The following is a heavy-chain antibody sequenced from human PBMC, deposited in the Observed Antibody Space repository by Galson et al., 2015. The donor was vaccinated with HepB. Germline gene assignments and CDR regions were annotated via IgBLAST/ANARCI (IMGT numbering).Heavy chain of an antibody. CDR1: GFTVSSNY. CDR3: ARGKTAGTHSLDY. J-gene: IGHJ4*02. D-gene: IGHD6-13*01. V-gene: IGHV3-53*01. Sequence: SLRLSCAASGFTVSSNYMSWVRQAPGKGLEWVSVIYSGGSTYYADSVKGRFTISRDNSKNTLYLQMNSLRAEDTAVYYCARGKTAGTHSLDYWGQGTLVTVSS. CDR2: IYSGGST.